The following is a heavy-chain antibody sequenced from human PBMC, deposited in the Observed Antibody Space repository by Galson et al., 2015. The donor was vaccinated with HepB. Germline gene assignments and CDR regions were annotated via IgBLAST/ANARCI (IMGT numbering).Heavy chain of an antibody. V-gene: IGHV3-74*01. D-gene: IGHD5-18*01. J-gene: IGHJ4*02. CDR2: INSDGSST. Sequence: SLRLSCAASGFTFSSYWMHWVRQAPGKGLVWVSRINSDGSSTSYADSVKGRFTISRDNAKNTLYLQMNSLRAEDTAVYYCARELSGGGYSYGYSVYFDYWGQGTLVTVSS. CDR1: GFTFSSYW. CDR3: ARELSGGGYSYGYSVYFDY.